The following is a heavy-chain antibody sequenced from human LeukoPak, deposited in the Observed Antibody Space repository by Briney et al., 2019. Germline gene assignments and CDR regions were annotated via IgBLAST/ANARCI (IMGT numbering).Heavy chain of an antibody. CDR3: AKELRYDFWSGYLRLGFDWFDP. CDR2: ISGSGGST. J-gene: IGHJ5*02. CDR1: GFTFSSYA. Sequence: GGSLRLSCAASGFTFSSYAMSWVRQAPGKGLEWVSAISGSGGSTYCADSVKGRFTISRDNSKNTLYLQMNSLRAEDTAVYYCAKELRYDFWSGYLRLGFDWFDPWGQGTLVTVSS. D-gene: IGHD3-3*01. V-gene: IGHV3-23*01.